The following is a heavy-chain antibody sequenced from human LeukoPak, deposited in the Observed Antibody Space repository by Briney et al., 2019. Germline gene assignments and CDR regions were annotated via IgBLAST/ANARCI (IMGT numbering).Heavy chain of an antibody. Sequence: PGGSLRLSCAASGNYWIHWVRQVPGKGLVWVSHINSDGSWTSYADSVKGRFTISKDNAKNTVYLQMTSLRAEDTAVYYCVSFYETYWGRGTLVTVSS. J-gene: IGHJ4*02. CDR2: INSDGSWT. V-gene: IGHV3-74*01. D-gene: IGHD2/OR15-2a*01. CDR3: VSFYETY. CDR1: GNYW.